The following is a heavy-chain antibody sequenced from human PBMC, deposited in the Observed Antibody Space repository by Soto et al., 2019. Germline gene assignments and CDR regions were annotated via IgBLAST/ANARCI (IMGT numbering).Heavy chain of an antibody. CDR1: GDSIRNYY. J-gene: IGHJ4*01. CDR3: ARVKRGYSYGSIIDF. Sequence: TSETLSLTCTVSGDSIRNYYWSWIRQPPGKGLEYIGYIFYSGSTNYNPSLKSRVAISVDTPRNQFALKLRSVTAADTATYYCARVKRGYSYGSIIDFWGRGTLVTVSS. V-gene: IGHV4-59*01. CDR2: IFYSGST. D-gene: IGHD5-18*01.